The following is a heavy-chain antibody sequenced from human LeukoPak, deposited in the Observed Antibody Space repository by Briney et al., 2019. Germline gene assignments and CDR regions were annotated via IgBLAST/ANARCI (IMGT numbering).Heavy chain of an antibody. CDR3: AVYCSSTSCYGN. J-gene: IGHJ4*02. Sequence: PGGSLRLSCAASGFTFSDYHMDWVRQTPGKGLEWVAYISSSTATIYYPDSMKGRFTIPRDNAKNSLYLQMNSLRAEDTAVYYCAVYCSSTSCYGNWGQGTLVTVSS. D-gene: IGHD2-2*01. CDR1: GFTFSDYH. V-gene: IGHV3-48*04. CDR2: ISSSTATI.